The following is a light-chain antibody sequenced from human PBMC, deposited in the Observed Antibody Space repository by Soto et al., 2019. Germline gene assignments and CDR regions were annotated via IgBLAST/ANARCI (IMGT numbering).Light chain of an antibody. J-gene: IGKJ1*01. Sequence: DIPMTQSPSSVSASVGDRVTITCRASQDISGWLALFQQKPGKATNLILYAASILQGGVPSRFSRSGSGTDFTLTITYLQPEDFATYYCQQANSFPWTFGQGTKVEL. V-gene: IGKV1D-12*01. CDR2: AAS. CDR3: QQANSFPWT. CDR1: QDISGW.